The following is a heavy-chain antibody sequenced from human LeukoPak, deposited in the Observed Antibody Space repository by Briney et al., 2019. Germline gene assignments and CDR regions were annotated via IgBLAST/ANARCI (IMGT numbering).Heavy chain of an antibody. J-gene: IGHJ5*02. CDR1: GYTFTSYG. CDR2: ISAYNGNT. Sequence: GASVKVSCKASGYTFTSYGINWVRQAPGQGLEWMGWISAYNGNTNYAQKFQGRVTMTRNTSISTAYMELSSLRSEDTAVYYCAREGKSDYVWGSYRIWFDPWGQGTLATVSS. V-gene: IGHV1-18*01. D-gene: IGHD3-16*02. CDR3: AREGKSDYVWGSYRIWFDP.